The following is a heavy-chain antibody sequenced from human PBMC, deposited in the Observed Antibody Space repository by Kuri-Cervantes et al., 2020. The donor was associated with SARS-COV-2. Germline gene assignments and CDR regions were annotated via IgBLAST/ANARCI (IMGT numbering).Heavy chain of an antibody. CDR1: GSTFSSYA. CDR3: ARGSIVVVIANLDI. V-gene: IGHV3-64*01. Sequence: WGSLRLSCAASGSTFSSYARHWVRQAPGKGLEYVSAISSNGGSTYYANSVKGRFTISRDNSKNTLYLQMGSLRAEDMAVYYCARGSIVVVIANLDIWGQGTMVTVSS. J-gene: IGHJ3*02. D-gene: IGHD2-21*01. CDR2: ISSNGGST.